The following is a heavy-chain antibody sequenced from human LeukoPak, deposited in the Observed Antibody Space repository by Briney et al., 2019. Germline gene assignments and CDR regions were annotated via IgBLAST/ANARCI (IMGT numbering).Heavy chain of an antibody. D-gene: IGHD2-21*02. Sequence: SETLSLTCTVSGGSISGGTSYWGWIRQPPDKGLEWIGSISHSGTTYYSPSFNSRVTISIDTSKNQFSLKLTSVTATDTAVYHCARHGDRPSPYYFHPWGQGTLVTVSS. CDR1: GGSISGGTSY. V-gene: IGHV4-39*01. J-gene: IGHJ4*02. CDR3: ARHGDRPSPYYFHP. CDR2: ISHSGTT.